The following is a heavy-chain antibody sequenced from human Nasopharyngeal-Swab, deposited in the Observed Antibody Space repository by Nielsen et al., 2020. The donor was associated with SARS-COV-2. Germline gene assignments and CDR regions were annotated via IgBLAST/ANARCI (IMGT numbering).Heavy chain of an antibody. CDR1: GFTFDDYA. CDR3: AKDMFSSSAFDY. V-gene: IGHV3-9*01. J-gene: IGHJ4*02. CDR2: ISWNSGSI. D-gene: IGHD6-6*01. Sequence: SCVASGFTFDDYAMHWVRQAPGKGLEWVSGISWNSGSIGYADSVKGRFTISRDNAKNSLYLQMNSLRAEDTALYYCAKDMFSSSAFDYWGQGTLVTVSS.